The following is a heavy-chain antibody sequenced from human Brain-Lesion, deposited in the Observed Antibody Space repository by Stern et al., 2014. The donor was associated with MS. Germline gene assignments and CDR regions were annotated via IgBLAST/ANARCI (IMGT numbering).Heavy chain of an antibody. J-gene: IGHJ4*02. CDR2: FDPEDGET. CDR3: ATLSPGAGGNYYRHFDY. CDR1: GYTLTEFS. D-gene: IGHD1-26*01. Sequence: VQLVESGAEVKKPGASVKVSCKVSGYTLTEFSMHWVRQAPRKGLEWMGGFDPEDGETIYAQKFQGRVTMTEDTSTDTAYMELSSPRSEDTAVYYCATLSPGAGGNYYRHFDYWGQGTLVTVSS. V-gene: IGHV1-24*01.